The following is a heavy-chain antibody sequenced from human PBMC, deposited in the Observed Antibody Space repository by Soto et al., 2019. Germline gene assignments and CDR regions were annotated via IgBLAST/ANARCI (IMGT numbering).Heavy chain of an antibody. J-gene: IGHJ5*02. CDR3: ARDRSVLVPAALDP. V-gene: IGHV1-18*01. CDR1: GYTFTSYG. CDR2: ISAYNGNT. D-gene: IGHD2-2*01. Sequence: GASVKVSCKASGYTFTSYGISWVRQAPGQGLEWMGWISAYNGNTNYAQKLQGRVTMTTDTSTSTAYMELRSLRSDDTAVYYCARDRSVLVPAALDPWGQGTLVTVSS.